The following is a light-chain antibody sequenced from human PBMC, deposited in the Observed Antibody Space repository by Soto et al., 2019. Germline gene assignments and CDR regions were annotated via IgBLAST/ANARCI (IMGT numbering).Light chain of an antibody. Sequence: QSVLTQPPSVSGAPGQRVTISCTGSSSNIAAGYDVHWYQQLPGTAPKLLIYGNSNRPSGVPDRFSGSKSGTSASLAITGLQAEDEADYYCQSYDSSLSGPSYVFGTGTKLTVL. J-gene: IGLJ1*01. V-gene: IGLV1-40*01. CDR1: SSNIAAGYD. CDR2: GNS. CDR3: QSYDSSLSGPSYV.